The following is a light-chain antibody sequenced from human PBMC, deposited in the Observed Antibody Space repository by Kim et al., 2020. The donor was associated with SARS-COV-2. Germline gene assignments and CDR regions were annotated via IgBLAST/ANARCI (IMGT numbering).Light chain of an antibody. CDR1: QSVGTF. CDR3: QQRFDWPLT. Sequence: EIIMTQSPATLSLSPGQRATLSCRASQSVGTFLGWYQQKPGQTPRLLIYDAANRATGIPARFSGSGSGTDFTLTISRLEPEDFAVYYCQQRFDWPLTFGGGTKVDIK. J-gene: IGKJ4*01. CDR2: DAA. V-gene: IGKV3-11*01.